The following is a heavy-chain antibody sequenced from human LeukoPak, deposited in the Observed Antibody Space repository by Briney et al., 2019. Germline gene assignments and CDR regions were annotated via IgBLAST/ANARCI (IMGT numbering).Heavy chain of an antibody. V-gene: IGHV4-39*01. Sequence: SETLSLTCTVSGGXISSSSYYWGWIRQPPGKGLEWIGTIYYSGSTFSNPSFRSRVTISVDTSQNQFSLKLSSVTAADTAVYYCARRGGMITFGGVIVPYYFDYWGQGTLVTVSS. J-gene: IGHJ4*01. D-gene: IGHD3-16*02. CDR3: ARRGGMITFGGVIVPYYFDY. CDR1: GGXISSSSYY. CDR2: IYYSGST.